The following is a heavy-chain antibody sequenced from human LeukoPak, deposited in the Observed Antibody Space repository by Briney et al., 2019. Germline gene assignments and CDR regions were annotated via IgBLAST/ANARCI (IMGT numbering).Heavy chain of an antibody. CDR1: GFTFSSYS. CDR3: ASREDTVAR. D-gene: IGHD5-18*01. CDR2: ISSSSSYI. Sequence: PGGSLRLSCAASGFTFSSYSMYWDRQAQGKGLEWVSSISSSSSYIYYADSVKGRLTISRDNAKNSLYLQMNSLRAEDTAVYYCASREDTVARWGQGTLVTVSS. J-gene: IGHJ4*02. V-gene: IGHV3-21*01.